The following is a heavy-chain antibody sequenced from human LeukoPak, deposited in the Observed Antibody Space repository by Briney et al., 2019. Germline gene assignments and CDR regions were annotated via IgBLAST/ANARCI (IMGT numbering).Heavy chain of an antibody. CDR2: VTGRGVAT. J-gene: IGHJ5*02. D-gene: IGHD3-10*01. V-gene: IGHV3-23*01. CDR1: GFAFSSYA. CDR3: ARAITMVRGVTPNWFDP. Sequence: TGGSLRLSCADSGFAFSSYALAWVRQAPGKGLEWVSAVTGRGVATHYADSVKGRFTTSRDNSKKTMYLQMNSLRAEDTAVYYCARAITMVRGVTPNWFDPWGQGTLVTVSS.